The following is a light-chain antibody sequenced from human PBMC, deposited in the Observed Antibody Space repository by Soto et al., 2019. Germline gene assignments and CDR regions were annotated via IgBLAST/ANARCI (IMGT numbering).Light chain of an antibody. V-gene: IGLV2-14*01. Sequence: QSALTQPASVSGSPGQPITISCTGTSSDVGGYDYVSWYQQHPGTAPRLIIFEVTNRPSGVSNRFSGSKSGNTASLTISGLQAEDEADYYCTSYTSSSTQVFGTGTKVTV. CDR1: SSDVGGYDY. CDR3: TSYTSSSTQV. CDR2: EVT. J-gene: IGLJ1*01.